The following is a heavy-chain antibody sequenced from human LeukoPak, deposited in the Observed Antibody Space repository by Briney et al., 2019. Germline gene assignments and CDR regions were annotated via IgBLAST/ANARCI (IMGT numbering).Heavy chain of an antibody. J-gene: IGHJ6*02. V-gene: IGHV4-34*01. CDR3: ARGLANV. CDR2: INHSGST. Sequence: SETLSLTCAAYGGSFSGYYWSWIRQPPGEGLEWIGEINHSGSTNYNPSLKSRVTISVDTSKNQFSLKLSSVTAADTAVYYCARGLANVWGQGTTVTVSS. CDR1: GGSFSGYY.